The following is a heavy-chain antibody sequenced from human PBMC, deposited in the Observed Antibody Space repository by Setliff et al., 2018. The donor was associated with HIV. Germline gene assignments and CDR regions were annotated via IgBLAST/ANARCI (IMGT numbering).Heavy chain of an antibody. CDR2: IYTSGSV. CDR3: ARSPRIGVAGEFEY. CDR1: GDSISTDY. Sequence: PSETLSLTCTVSGDSISTDYWTWIRQPPGKGLEWVGYIYTSGSVNYNPSLNSRVTISVDTSKNQFSLKVISVTAADTAVYYCARSPRIGVAGEFEYWGQGTLVTVSS. J-gene: IGHJ4*02. D-gene: IGHD6-19*01. V-gene: IGHV4-4*09.